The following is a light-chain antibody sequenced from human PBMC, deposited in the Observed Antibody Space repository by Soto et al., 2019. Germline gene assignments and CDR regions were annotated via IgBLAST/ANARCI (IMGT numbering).Light chain of an antibody. Sequence: EIVMTQSPATLSVSPGERATLSCRASQSVTSNLAWYQQKPGQAPRLLIYGASTRATGIPARFSGSGSGTEFTLTISKLQSEDFVVYYCQQYNNWPPTFGQGTRLEIK. CDR1: QSVTSN. CDR2: GAS. V-gene: IGKV3-15*01. J-gene: IGKJ5*01. CDR3: QQYNNWPPT.